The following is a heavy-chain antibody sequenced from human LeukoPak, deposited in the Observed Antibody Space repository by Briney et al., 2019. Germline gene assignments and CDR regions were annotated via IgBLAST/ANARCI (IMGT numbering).Heavy chain of an antibody. J-gene: IGHJ6*02. CDR3: AKALTGEDYGMDV. V-gene: IGHV3-23*01. CDR1: GFTLRTYA. D-gene: IGHD2-15*01. CDR2: IAGSGGGT. Sequence: TGGSLRLSCAASGFTLRTYAMSWVRQAPGKGLEWVSVIAGSGGGTYYADSVKGRFTISRDTSKNTLYLQVNSLRAEDTAVYYCAKALTGEDYGMDVWGQGTTVTVSS.